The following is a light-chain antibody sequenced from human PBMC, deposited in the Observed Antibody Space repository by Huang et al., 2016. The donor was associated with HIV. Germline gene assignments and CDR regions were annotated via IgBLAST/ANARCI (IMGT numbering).Light chain of an antibody. J-gene: IGKJ2*01. CDR1: QDISNY. CDR2: DAS. CDR3: QQYDNLHT. V-gene: IGKV1-33*01. Sequence: DIQMTQSPSSLSASVGDRVTITCQASQDISNYLNWYQQTPGKAPKLLIYDASTLETWVPSRFSGSRSGTHFTFTINNLQPEDIATYYCQQYDNLHTFGQGTKLDIK.